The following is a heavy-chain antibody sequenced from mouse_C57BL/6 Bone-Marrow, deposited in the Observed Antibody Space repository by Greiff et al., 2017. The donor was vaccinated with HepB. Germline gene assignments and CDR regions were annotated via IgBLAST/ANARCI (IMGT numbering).Heavy chain of an antibody. V-gene: IGHV1-50*01. D-gene: IGHD2-4*01. CDR1: GYTFTSYW. Sequence: VQLQQSGAELVKPGASVKLSCKASGYTFTSYWMQWVKQRPGQGLEWIGEIDPSDSYTNYNQKFKGKATLTVDTSSSTAYMQLSSLTSEDSAVYYCARDDYDSYYFDYWGQGTTLTVSS. CDR2: IDPSDSYT. J-gene: IGHJ2*01. CDR3: ARDDYDSYYFDY.